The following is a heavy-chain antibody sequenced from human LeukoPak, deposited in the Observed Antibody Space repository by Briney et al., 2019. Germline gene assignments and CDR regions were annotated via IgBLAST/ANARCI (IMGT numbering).Heavy chain of an antibody. CDR1: VFTFSDYY. CDR2: ISSSGSNI. J-gene: IGHJ6*03. D-gene: IGHD1-26*01. V-gene: IGHV3-11*01. CDR3: ARDRWDPYYYMVV. Sequence: GGSLRLSCAAPVFTFSDYYMSWIRQAPGKGLEWISYISSSGSNIYYADSVKCRCTISRDNSKNTLYLQMNGLRVEDTAVYYCARDRWDPYYYMVVWGKGNTVTVSS.